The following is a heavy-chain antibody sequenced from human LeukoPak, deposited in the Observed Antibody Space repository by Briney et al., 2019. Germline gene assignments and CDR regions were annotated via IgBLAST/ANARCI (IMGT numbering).Heavy chain of an antibody. J-gene: IGHJ4*02. CDR1: GYGFTSYW. V-gene: IGHV5-10-1*01. Sequence: GESLKISCKGSGYGFTSYWISWVRQMPGKGLEWMGRIDPSDSYTNYSPSFQGHVTISADKSISTAYLQWSSLKASDTAMYYCARHMYYDLTFDYWGQGTLVTVSS. D-gene: IGHD3-16*01. CDR3: ARHMYYDLTFDY. CDR2: IDPSDSYT.